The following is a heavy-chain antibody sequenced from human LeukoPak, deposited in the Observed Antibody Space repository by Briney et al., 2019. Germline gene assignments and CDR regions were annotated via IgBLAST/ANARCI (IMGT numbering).Heavy chain of an antibody. V-gene: IGHV1-2*02. CDR3: ARRTAEYDSSGYYYATLDY. Sequence: ASVKVSCKASGYTFIGYYMHWVRQAPGQGLEWMEWINPNSGGTDYAQKFQGRVTMTRDTSISTVYMDLSRLRSDDTAVYYCARRTAEYDSSGYYYATLDYWGQGTLVTVSS. CDR2: INPNSGGT. J-gene: IGHJ4*02. CDR1: GYTFIGYY. D-gene: IGHD3-22*01.